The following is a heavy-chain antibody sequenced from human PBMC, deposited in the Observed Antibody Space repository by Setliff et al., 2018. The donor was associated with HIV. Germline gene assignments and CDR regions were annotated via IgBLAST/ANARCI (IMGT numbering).Heavy chain of an antibody. CDR2: ISSSSYYI. J-gene: IGHJ4*02. CDR3: ASIELAAMVPVDY. Sequence: GGSLRLSCAASGFTFSSYTMNWVRQAPGKGLEWVSSISSSSYYIYYADSVKGRFTISRDNAKNSLYLQMNSLRTDGTAVYYCASIELAAMVPVDYWGQGTLVTVSS. CDR1: GFTFSSYT. D-gene: IGHD5-18*01. V-gene: IGHV3-21*06.